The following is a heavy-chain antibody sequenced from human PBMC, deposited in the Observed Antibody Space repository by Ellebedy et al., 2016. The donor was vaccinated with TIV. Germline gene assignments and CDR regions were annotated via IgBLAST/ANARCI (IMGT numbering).Heavy chain of an antibody. CDR1: GFTFRNYW. CDR3: ARDGYYFAMDV. V-gene: IGHV3-7*03. CDR2: IKYDGSEK. Sequence: GGSLRLSXAASGFTFRNYWMTWVRQAPGKGLEWVANIKYDGSEKYYADSVKGRITISRDNAKNSLFLQMNSLRAEDTAVYYCARDGYYFAMDVWGQGTTVAVSS. J-gene: IGHJ6*02.